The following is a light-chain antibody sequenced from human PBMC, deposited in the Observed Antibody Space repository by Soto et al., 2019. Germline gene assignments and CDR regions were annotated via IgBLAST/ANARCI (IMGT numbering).Light chain of an antibody. CDR2: EVS. V-gene: IGLV2-14*01. Sequence: QSALTQPASVSGSPGQSMTISCTGTSSDVGGYNYVSWYQQHPGKAPKLMIYEVSNRPSGVSNRFSGSESGNTASLTISGLQAEDEADYYCSSYTSSSTQVFGTGTKLTVL. CDR1: SSDVGGYNY. J-gene: IGLJ1*01. CDR3: SSYTSSSTQV.